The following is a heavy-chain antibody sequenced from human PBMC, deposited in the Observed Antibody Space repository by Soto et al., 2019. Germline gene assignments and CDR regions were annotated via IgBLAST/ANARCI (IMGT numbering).Heavy chain of an antibody. CDR1: GFTVSSNY. J-gene: IGHJ4*02. V-gene: IGHV3-53*04. CDR2: IYSGGST. Sequence: EVQLVESGGGLVQPGGSLRLSCAASGFTVSSNYLSWVRQAPGKGLVWVSVIYSGGSTYYADSVKGRFTISRHNSKNTLYLQMNSLRAEDTAVYYCARSEGYYGSGSSPYFDYWGQGTLVTVSS. CDR3: ARSEGYYGSGSSPYFDY. D-gene: IGHD3-10*01.